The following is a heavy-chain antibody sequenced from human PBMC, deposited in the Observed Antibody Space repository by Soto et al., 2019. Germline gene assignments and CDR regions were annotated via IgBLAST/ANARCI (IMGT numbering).Heavy chain of an antibody. CDR2: IYHSGST. D-gene: IGHD6-13*01. Sequence: PSETLSLTCAVSGGSISSGGYSWSWIRQPPGKGLEWIGYIYHSGSTYYNPSLKSRVTISVDRSKNQFSLKLSSVTAADTAVYYCARGRAAAGKGPGFDTWGQGTLVTVSS. J-gene: IGHJ5*02. V-gene: IGHV4-30-2*01. CDR3: ARGRAAAGKGPGFDT. CDR1: GGSISSGGYS.